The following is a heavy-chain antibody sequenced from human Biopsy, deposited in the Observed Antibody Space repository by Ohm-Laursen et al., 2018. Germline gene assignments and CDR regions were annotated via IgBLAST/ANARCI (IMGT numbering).Heavy chain of an antibody. J-gene: IGHJ6*02. CDR1: GGSISSDY. Sequence: SDTLSLTCSVSGGSISSDYWSWIRQTPGKGLEWIGYIYYSGSTNYNPSLKSRVTISVDTSKNQFSLRLNPVTAADTAVYYCARATNSTGWPYYYFYGMDAWGQGTTVTVSS. CDR2: IYYSGST. V-gene: IGHV4-59*07. CDR3: ARATNSTGWPYYYFYGMDA. D-gene: IGHD2/OR15-2a*01.